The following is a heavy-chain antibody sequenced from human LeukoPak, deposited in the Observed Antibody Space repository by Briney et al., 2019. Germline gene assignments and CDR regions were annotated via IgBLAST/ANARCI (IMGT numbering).Heavy chain of an antibody. CDR3: TRGFYYYDSSTFDY. Sequence: GGSLRLSCTASGFTFGDYATSWVRQAPGKGLEWVGFIRSKAYGGTTEYAASVKGRFTISRDDSKSIAYLQMNSLKTEDTAVYYCTRGFYYYDSSTFDYWGQGTLVTVSS. CDR2: IRSKAYGGTT. J-gene: IGHJ4*02. D-gene: IGHD3-22*01. V-gene: IGHV3-49*04. CDR1: GFTFGDYA.